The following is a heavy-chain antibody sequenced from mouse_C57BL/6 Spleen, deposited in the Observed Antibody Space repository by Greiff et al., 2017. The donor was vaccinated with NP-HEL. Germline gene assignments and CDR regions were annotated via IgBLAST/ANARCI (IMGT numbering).Heavy chain of an antibody. CDR3: TTGGYDYDWFAY. V-gene: IGHV14-1*01. D-gene: IGHD2-4*01. Sequence: VQLKQSGAELVRPGASVKLSCTASGFNIKDYYMHWVKQRPEQGLEWIGRIDPEDGDTEYAPKFQGKATMTADTSSNTAYLQLSSLTSEDTAVYYCTTGGYDYDWFAYWGQGTLVTVSA. CDR2: IDPEDGDT. J-gene: IGHJ3*01. CDR1: GFNIKDYY.